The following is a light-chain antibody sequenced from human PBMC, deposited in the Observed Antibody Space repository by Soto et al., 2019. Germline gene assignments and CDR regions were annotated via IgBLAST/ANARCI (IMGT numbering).Light chain of an antibody. J-gene: IGKJ3*01. Sequence: EIVMTQSPATLSVSLGERATLSCRASQSVNNNLAWYQQKPGQAPRLLIYGASIRATGIPARFSGSESGTEFTLTLSSLQSEDFAVYYCQQYNNWPLFTFGPGTKVDIK. CDR3: QQYNNWPLFT. CDR2: GAS. CDR1: QSVNNN. V-gene: IGKV3-15*01.